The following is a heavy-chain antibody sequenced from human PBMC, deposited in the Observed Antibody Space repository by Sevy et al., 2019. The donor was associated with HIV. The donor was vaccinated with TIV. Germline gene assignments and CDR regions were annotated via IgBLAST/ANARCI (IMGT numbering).Heavy chain of an antibody. D-gene: IGHD5-12*01. Sequence: GGSLRLSCAASGFTFSDYGMQWVRQAPGKGLEWVAVIWNDGSNKYYADSVKGRFTTSRDNSSNTLYLQMNSLRADDTAVYYCAKDIIRDGYNYWYFHHWGQGTLVTVSS. V-gene: IGHV3-30*02. CDR1: GFTFSDYG. J-gene: IGHJ1*01. CDR3: AKDIIRDGYNYWYFHH. CDR2: IWNDGSNK.